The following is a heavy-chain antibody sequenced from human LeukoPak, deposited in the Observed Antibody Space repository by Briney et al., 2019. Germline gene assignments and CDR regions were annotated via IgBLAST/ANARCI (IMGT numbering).Heavy chain of an antibody. J-gene: IGHJ4*02. CDR3: ARVRSPPEDNSNYRPVDQ. V-gene: IGHV3-7*03. D-gene: IGHD1-1*01. Sequence: GGSLRLSCIVSGFSFSNYWMTWDRQAPGKGLEWMANINQDESETNYVDSVKGRFIISRDNAKNSVFLRMNSLRAEDTAMYYCARVRSPPEDNSNYRPVDQWGQGILVTVSS. CDR1: GFSFSNYW. CDR2: INQDESET.